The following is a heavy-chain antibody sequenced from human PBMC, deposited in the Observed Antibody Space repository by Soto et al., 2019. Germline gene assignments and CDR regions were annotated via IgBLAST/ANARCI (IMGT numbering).Heavy chain of an antibody. CDR3: AKHGLDYYGSYYYGMDV. Sequence: GGSLRLSCAASGFTFSSYAMSWVRQAPGKGLEWVSAISGSGGSTYYADSVKGRFTISRDNSKNTLYLQMNSLRAEDTAVYYCAKHGLDYYGSYYYGMDVWGQGTTVTVSS. CDR1: GFTFSSYA. D-gene: IGHD3-10*01. CDR2: ISGSGGST. J-gene: IGHJ6*02. V-gene: IGHV3-23*01.